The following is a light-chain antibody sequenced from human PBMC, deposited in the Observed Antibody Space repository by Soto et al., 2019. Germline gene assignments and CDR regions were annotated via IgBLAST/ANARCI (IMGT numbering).Light chain of an antibody. CDR2: DAS. CDR1: QTIGNW. J-gene: IGKJ2*01. V-gene: IGKV1-5*01. CDR3: QQYDSYSYP. Sequence: IQMTQSPSTLSASVGDRVTITCRASQTIGNWLAWYQQKTGKAPKLLIYDASSLERGVPSRFSGSRSGTEFTLTISSRQPDDFASYYCQQYDSYSYPFGQGTKLEIK.